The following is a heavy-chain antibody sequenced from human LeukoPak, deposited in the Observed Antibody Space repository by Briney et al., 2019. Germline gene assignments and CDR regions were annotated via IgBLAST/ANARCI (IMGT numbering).Heavy chain of an antibody. J-gene: IGHJ6*02. CDR1: GFTFSNYA. CDR3: GREAFRGRNSNLYYAMDV. Sequence: GRSLRLSCEASGFTFSNYAMHWVRQAPGEGLDWVAAISDDGTIQWYADSVKGRFTISRDSSQNTIYLQMDSLRAEDAAVYHCGREAFRGRNSNLYYAMDVWGQGTTVTVSS. CDR2: ISDDGTIQ. D-gene: IGHD1-26*01. V-gene: IGHV3-30*03.